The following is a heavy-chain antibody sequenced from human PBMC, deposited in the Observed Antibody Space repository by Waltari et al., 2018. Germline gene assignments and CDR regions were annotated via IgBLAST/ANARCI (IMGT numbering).Heavy chain of an antibody. J-gene: IGHJ4*02. CDR1: GFPFRRYA. V-gene: IGHV3-23*04. D-gene: IGHD1-26*01. Sequence: EVQLEESGGGLVQPGGSMRLSCAASGFPFRRYAMAWVRQVPGKGLEWISAITDTGSDTYSAESVKGRFTISRDHSLYLQMKSLRVEDTAVYYCVKGSGGSRPYYFDSWGQGTLVTVSS. CDR3: VKGSGGSRPYYFDS. CDR2: ITDTGSDT.